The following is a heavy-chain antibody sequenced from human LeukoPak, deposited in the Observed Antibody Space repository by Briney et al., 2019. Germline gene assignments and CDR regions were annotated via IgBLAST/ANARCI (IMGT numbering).Heavy chain of an antibody. J-gene: IGHJ6*03. CDR1: GFTFSSYE. V-gene: IGHV3-48*03. Sequence: GGSLILSCAASGFTFSSYERKWLRQAPGRVVGVVLNISSSCSTIYYADSVKGRFTISRDNAKNSLYLQMNSLRAEHPDVYYCAELGITMIGGVWGKETTATISS. CDR3: AELGITMIGGV. D-gene: IGHD3-10*02. CDR2: ISSSCSTI.